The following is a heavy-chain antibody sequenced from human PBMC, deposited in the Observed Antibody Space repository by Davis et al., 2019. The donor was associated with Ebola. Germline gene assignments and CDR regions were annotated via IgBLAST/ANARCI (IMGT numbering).Heavy chain of an antibody. Sequence: GGSLRLSCGASGFMFDEYCMNWVRQAPGKGLEWVSGLSGSGGRTYYTDSVKGRFTISRDNSKNMLFLQMNSLRAEDTAVYYCAQRWGSYRYFRHWGQGTLVTVSS. CDR1: GFMFDEYC. CDR3: AQRWGSYRYFRH. J-gene: IGHJ4*02. V-gene: IGHV3-23*01. D-gene: IGHD3-16*02. CDR2: LSGSGGRT.